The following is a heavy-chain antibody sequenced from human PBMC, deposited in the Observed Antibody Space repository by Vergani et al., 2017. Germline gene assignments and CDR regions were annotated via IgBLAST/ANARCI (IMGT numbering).Heavy chain of an antibody. Sequence: EVQLVQSGAEVKKPGESVKISCQISGYSFTNYWIGWVRQMPGKGLEWMGIIHPADSDTRYSPSFQGQVTISVDMSISTAYLQRSSLRASDSAMYYCARLXGRDSSGSKYFDYWGQGTLVTVSS. V-gene: IGHV5-51*01. J-gene: IGHJ4*02. CDR1: GYSFTNYW. D-gene: IGHD3-22*01. CDR2: IHPADSDT. CDR3: ARLXGRDSSGSKYFDY.